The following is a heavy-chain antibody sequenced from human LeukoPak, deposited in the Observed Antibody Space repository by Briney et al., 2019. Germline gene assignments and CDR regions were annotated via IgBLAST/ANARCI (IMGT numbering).Heavy chain of an antibody. CDR2: INTDGSTT. CDR1: GFTISDYW. CDR3: TRSLLGGDNF. V-gene: IGHV3-74*01. J-gene: IGHJ4*02. Sequence: GGSLRLSCAASGFTISDYWMYWVRQVPGKGLVWVSRINTDGSTTSYADSVKGRFTVSRDNAKSTLYLQMNSLRAEDTAIYFCTRSLLGGDNFWGQGALVTVSS. D-gene: IGHD2-21*01.